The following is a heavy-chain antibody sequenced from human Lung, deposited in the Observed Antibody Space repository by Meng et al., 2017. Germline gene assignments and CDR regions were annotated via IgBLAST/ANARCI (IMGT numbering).Heavy chain of an antibody. J-gene: IGHJ4*02. CDR2: INTNTGDP. CDR1: GYTFTNYA. D-gene: IGHD6-19*01. Sequence: QVQLVQSGSELKKPRASVTISRKASGYTFTNYAMNWVRQAPGQGLEWMGWINTNTGDPTYAQGFTGRFVFSLDTSVSTAYLQISSLKTEDTDVYYCARKKWLATGEVHWGQGTLVTVSS. CDR3: ARKKWLATGEVH. V-gene: IGHV7-4-1*02.